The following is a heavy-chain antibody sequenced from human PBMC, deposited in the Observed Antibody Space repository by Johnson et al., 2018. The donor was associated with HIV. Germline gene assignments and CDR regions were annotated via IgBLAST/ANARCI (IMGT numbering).Heavy chain of an antibody. V-gene: IGHV3-30*19. CDR3: ARDGTWELHRHAFDI. J-gene: IGHJ3*02. CDR1: GFTFSGYG. Sequence: QVQLVESGGGVVQPWRSLRLTCAASGFTFSGYGIHWVRQAPGKGLEWVAVFWYDGSNNYYADSVKGRFTISRDNSKNTLYLQMNSLGAEDTAVYYCARDGTWELHRHAFDIWGQGTMVTVSS. D-gene: IGHD1-26*01. CDR2: FWYDGSNN.